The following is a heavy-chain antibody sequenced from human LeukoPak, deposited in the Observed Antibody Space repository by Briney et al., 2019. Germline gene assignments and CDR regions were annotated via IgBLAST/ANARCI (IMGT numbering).Heavy chain of an antibody. V-gene: IGHV3-30*04. CDR1: GFTFSSCA. Sequence: SGGSLRLSCAASGFTFSSCAMHWVRQAPGKGLEWVAVISYDGSNKYYADSVKGRFTISRDNSKNTLYLQMNSLSSEDTAVYYCARDHVAAYYSDYWGQGTLVTVSS. CDR3: ARDHVAAYYSDY. D-gene: IGHD6-25*01. CDR2: ISYDGSNK. J-gene: IGHJ4*02.